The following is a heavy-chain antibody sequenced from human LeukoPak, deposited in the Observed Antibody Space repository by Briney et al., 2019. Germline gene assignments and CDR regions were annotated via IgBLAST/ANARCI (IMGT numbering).Heavy chain of an antibody. CDR2: IYYSGST. CDR1: GVSISTYY. CDR3: ARAFYPGYYSYMAV. Sequence: PSETLSLTCTVSGVSISTYYWTWIRQPPGKGLEWIGYIYYSGSTNYNPSLKSRVTISVDTSKNQFSLKLSSVTAADTAVYYCARAFYPGYYSYMAVWGKGTTVTVSS. V-gene: IGHV4-59*01. D-gene: IGHD3-3*02. J-gene: IGHJ6*03.